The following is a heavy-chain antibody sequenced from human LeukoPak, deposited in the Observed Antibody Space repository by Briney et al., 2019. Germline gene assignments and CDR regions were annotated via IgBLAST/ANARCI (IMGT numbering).Heavy chain of an antibody. J-gene: IGHJ4*02. Sequence: PAGSLRLSCAASGFTFSSYAMSWARQAPGKGLEWVSAISGSGGSTYYADSVKGRFTISRDNSKNTLYLQMNSLRAEDTAVYYCAKDPEWELLGFDYWGQGTLVTVSS. CDR3: AKDPEWELLGFDY. CDR2: ISGSGGST. D-gene: IGHD1-26*01. V-gene: IGHV3-23*01. CDR1: GFTFSSYA.